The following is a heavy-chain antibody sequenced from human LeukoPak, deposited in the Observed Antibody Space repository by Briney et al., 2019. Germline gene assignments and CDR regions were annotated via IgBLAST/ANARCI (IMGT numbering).Heavy chain of an antibody. CDR3: ARGLRFLDG. V-gene: IGHV4-61*02. Sequence: SETLSLTCTVSGGSISSGSYYWSWIRQPAGKGLEWIGRMYTSGSTNYNPSLKSRVTMSVDTSKIQFSLKLSSVTAADTAVYYCARGLRFLDGWGQGTLVTVSS. CDR1: GGSISSGSYY. J-gene: IGHJ4*02. D-gene: IGHD3-3*01. CDR2: MYTSGST.